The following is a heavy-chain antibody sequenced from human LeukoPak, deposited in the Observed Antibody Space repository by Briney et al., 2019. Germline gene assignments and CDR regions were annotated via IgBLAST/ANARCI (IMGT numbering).Heavy chain of an antibody. Sequence: PGGSLILFCGAAGVTFSSYDMHWVRQDPGKGLERVAFIRHDGTNKYYADFVKGRFTISRDNSKKTLFLQMSSQRAEDTAMYYCAKVGYCSDSRCYQFEYWGQGTLVTVSS. J-gene: IGHJ4*02. CDR3: AKVGYCSDSRCYQFEY. V-gene: IGHV3-30*02. CDR1: GVTFSSYD. D-gene: IGHD2-2*01. CDR2: IRHDGTNK.